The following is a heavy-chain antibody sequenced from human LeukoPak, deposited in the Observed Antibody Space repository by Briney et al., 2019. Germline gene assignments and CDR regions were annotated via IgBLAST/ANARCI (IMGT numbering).Heavy chain of an antibody. D-gene: IGHD6-13*01. CDR2: IYHSGST. CDR3: AAILAAGTLQRGT. CDR1: GGSISSGGYY. Sequence: SETLSLTCTVSGGSISSGGYYWSWIRQPPGKGLEWIGYIYHSGSTYYNPSLKSRVTISVDRSKNQFSLKLSSVTAADTAVYYCAAILAAGTLQRGTWGQGTLVTVSS. J-gene: IGHJ5*02. V-gene: IGHV4-30-2*01.